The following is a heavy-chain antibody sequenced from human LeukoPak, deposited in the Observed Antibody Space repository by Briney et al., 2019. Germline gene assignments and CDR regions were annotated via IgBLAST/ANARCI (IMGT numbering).Heavy chain of an antibody. CDR2: MNPNSGNT. D-gene: IGHD2-2*01. CDR1: GGTFSSYA. J-gene: IGHJ6*03. CDR3: ARARVVYCSSTSCPRNYYYYYMDV. Sequence: ASVKVSCKASGGTFSSYAISWVRQAPGQGLEWMGWMNPNSGNTGYAQKFQGRVTMTRNTSISTAYMELSSLRSEDTAVYYCARARVVYCSSTSCPRNYYYYYMDVWGKGTTVTISS. V-gene: IGHV1-8*02.